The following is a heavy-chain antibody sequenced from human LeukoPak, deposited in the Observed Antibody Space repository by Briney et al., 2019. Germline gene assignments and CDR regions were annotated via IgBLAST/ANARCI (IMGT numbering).Heavy chain of an antibody. J-gene: IGHJ4*02. CDR2: IYYSGST. CDR3: ARSYYDFWSGYACFDY. D-gene: IGHD3-3*01. CDR1: GGSISSYY. V-gene: IGHV4-59*08. Sequence: PSETLSLTCTVSGGSISSYYWSWIRQPPGKGLEWIGYIYYSGSTNYNPSLKSRVTISVDTSKNQFSLKLSSVTAADTAVYYCARSYYDFWSGYACFDYWGQGTLVTVSS.